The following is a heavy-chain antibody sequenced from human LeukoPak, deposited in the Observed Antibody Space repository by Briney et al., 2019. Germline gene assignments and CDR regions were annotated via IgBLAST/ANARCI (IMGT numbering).Heavy chain of an antibody. Sequence: RGGSLEISFQCSGSTFTSYWIGGVRRLPGKGREGMGIIYAGDSDNRYSPSLQGQVTISADKSISTAYLQWSSLKASDTAMYYCARHRTYYYDSSGYYYGPLDYWGQGTLVTVSS. D-gene: IGHD3-22*01. V-gene: IGHV5-51*01. CDR1: GSTFTSYW. J-gene: IGHJ4*02. CDR2: IYAGDSDN. CDR3: ARHRTYYYDSSGYYYGPLDY.